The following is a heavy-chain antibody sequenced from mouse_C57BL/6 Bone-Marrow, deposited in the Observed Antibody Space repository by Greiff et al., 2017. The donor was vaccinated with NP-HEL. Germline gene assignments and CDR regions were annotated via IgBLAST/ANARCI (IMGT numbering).Heavy chain of an antibody. CDR2: IDPENGDT. V-gene: IGHV14-4*01. CDR1: GFNIKDDY. J-gene: IGHJ1*01. Sequence: VQLKESGAELVRPGASVKLYCTASGFNIKDDYMHWVKQRPEQGLEWIGWIDPENGDTEYASKFQGKATITADTSSNTAYLQLSRLTSEDTAVYYCPRGYFDDWGQGTTVTVSS. CDR3: PRGYFDD.